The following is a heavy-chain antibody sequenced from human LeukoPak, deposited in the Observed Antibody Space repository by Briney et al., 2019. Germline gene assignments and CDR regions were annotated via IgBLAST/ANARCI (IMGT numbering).Heavy chain of an antibody. Sequence: SETQSLTCTVSGYSIRSGYYWGWIRQPPGKGLEWIGTIYHSGSTYSNPSLKSRVTISVDTSKNQVSLKLSSVTAADTAVYYCARSLAGISLTVDYWGQGTLITVSS. D-gene: IGHD6-19*01. CDR1: GYSIRSGYY. J-gene: IGHJ4*02. V-gene: IGHV4-38-2*02. CDR3: ARSLAGISLTVDY. CDR2: IYHSGST.